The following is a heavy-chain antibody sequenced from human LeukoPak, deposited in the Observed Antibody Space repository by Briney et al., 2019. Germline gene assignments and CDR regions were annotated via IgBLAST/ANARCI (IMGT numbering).Heavy chain of an antibody. CDR3: ARDGWSQFGESYFDY. D-gene: IGHD3-10*01. J-gene: IGHJ4*02. V-gene: IGHV3-48*02. Sequence: GGSLRLSCAASGFTFSSYSMNWVRQAPGKGLEWISYISSRSSTIWYAESVKGRFTISRDNAKDSLYLQMNSLRDEDTAVYYCARDGWSQFGESYFDYWGQGTLVTVSS. CDR1: GFTFSSYS. CDR2: ISSRSSTI.